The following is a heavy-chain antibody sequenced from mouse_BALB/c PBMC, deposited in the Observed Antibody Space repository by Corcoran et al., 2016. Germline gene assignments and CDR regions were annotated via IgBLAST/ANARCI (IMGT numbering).Heavy chain of an antibody. CDR2: INTYTGEP. D-gene: IGHD2-10*02. J-gene: IGHJ4*01. CDR3: ARKYGNYYAMDY. CDR1: GYTFTNSG. V-gene: IGHV9-3-1*01. Sequence: QIQLVQSGPELKKPGETVKISCKASGYTFTNSGMNWVKQAPGKGLKWMGWINTYTGEPTYADDFKGRFAFSLETSASTAYLQINNLKNEDTATYFCARKYGNYYAMDYWGQGTSVTVSS.